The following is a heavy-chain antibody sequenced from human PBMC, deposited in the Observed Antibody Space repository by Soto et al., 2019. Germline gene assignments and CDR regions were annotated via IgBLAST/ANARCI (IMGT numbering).Heavy chain of an antibody. D-gene: IGHD4-4*01. CDR1: GYSFTSYW. CDR2: IDPSDSYT. CDR3: ARSNTPGYYYYGMDV. V-gene: IGHV5-10-1*01. Sequence: PGESLKISCKGSGYSFTSYWISWVRQMPGKGLEWMGRIDPSDSYTNYSPSFQGHVTISVDKSISTAYLQWSSLKASDTAMYYCARSNTPGYYYYGMDVWGQGTTVTVSS. J-gene: IGHJ6*02.